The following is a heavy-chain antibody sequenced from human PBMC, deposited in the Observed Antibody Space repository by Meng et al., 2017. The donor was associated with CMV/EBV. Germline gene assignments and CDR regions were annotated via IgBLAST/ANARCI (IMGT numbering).Heavy chain of an antibody. CDR2: ISYDGSNN. V-gene: IGHV3-30-3*01. J-gene: IGHJ6*02. Sequence: GESLKISCAASGFTFSSYAMHWVRQAPGKGLEWVAVISYDGSNNYYADSVKGRFTISRDNSKNTLYLQMNSLRAEDTAVYYCARGYCTNGVCYREPYYGMDVWGQGTTVTVSS. CDR3: ARGYCTNGVCYREPYYGMDV. D-gene: IGHD2-8*01. CDR1: GFTFSSYA.